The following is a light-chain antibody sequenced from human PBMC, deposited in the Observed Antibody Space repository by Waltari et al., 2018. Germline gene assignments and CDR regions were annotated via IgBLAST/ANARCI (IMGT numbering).Light chain of an antibody. V-gene: IGLV8-61*01. CDR3: LLYMGSGIWV. CDR2: KAN. J-gene: IGLJ3*02. Sequence: QTVVTQEPSLSVSPGGTVTLTCALSSGSLSSTSYASWYQQSPGQTPRTLVYKANIRSSVVPIRFSGSVLGNKAVLIITGAQAEDESTYYCLLYMGSGIWVFGGGTKLTVL. CDR1: SGSLSSTSY.